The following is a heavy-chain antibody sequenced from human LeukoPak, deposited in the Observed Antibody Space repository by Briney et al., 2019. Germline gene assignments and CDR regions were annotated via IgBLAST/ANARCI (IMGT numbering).Heavy chain of an antibody. Sequence: GGSLRLSCAASGFTFSSYSMNWVRQAPGKGLEWVSTISGSDDNTYYADSVKGRFTISRDISKNTLYLQMNSLGADDTAVYYCANDFDHWGQGTLVTVSS. CDR2: ISGSDDNT. J-gene: IGHJ4*02. CDR1: GFTFSSYS. V-gene: IGHV3-23*01. CDR3: ANDFDH.